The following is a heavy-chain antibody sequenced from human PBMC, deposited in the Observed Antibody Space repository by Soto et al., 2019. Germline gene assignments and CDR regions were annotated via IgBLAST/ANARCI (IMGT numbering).Heavy chain of an antibody. CDR2: IIPIFGTA. Sequence: QVQLVQSGAEVKKPGSSVKVSCKASGGTFSSYAISWVRQAPGQGREWMGGIIPIFGTANYAQKFQGRVMTTADKSTSTAYMELSSLRSEDTAVYYCARDSYGDPRPFDYWGQGTLVTVSS. V-gene: IGHV1-69*06. CDR1: GGTFSSYA. CDR3: ARDSYGDPRPFDY. J-gene: IGHJ4*02. D-gene: IGHD4-17*01.